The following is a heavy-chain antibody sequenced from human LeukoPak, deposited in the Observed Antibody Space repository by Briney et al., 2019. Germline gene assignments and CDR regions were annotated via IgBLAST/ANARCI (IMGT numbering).Heavy chain of an antibody. J-gene: IGHJ2*01. CDR3: ARVRTTTVVTGYWYFDL. D-gene: IGHD4-23*01. CDR1: GGSFTTYY. V-gene: IGHV4-34*01. CDR2: IYYSGST. Sequence: SETLSLTCAVYGGSFTTYYWSWIRQPPGKGLEWIGSIYYSGSTYYNPSLKSRVTISVDTSKNQFSLKLSSVTAADTAVYYCARVRTTTVVTGYWYFDLWGRGTLVTVSS.